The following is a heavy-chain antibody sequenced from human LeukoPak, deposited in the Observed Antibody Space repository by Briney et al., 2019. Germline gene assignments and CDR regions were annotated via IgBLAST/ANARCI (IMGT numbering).Heavy chain of an antibody. Sequence: PSETLSLTCTVSGGSISNSNYKWGWIRQPPGKGLEWIGSISYSGSTYYNPSLKSRVTISVDTSQNQFSLKLSSVTAADTAMYYYARHHIVWYYFDYWGQGTLVTVSS. CDR3: ARHHIVWYYFDY. CDR2: ISYSGST. CDR1: GGSISNSNYK. V-gene: IGHV4-39*01. J-gene: IGHJ4*02. D-gene: IGHD3-9*01.